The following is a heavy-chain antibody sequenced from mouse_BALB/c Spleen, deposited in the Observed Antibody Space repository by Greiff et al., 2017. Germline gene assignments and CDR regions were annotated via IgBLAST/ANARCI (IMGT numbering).Heavy chain of an antibody. V-gene: IGHV1-18*01. CDR3: ARSPAYYGNYGNFDV. CDR2: INPNNGGT. J-gene: IGHJ1*01. CDR1: GYTFTDYN. D-gene: IGHD2-10*01. Sequence: EVQLQQSGPELVKPGASVKIPCKASGYTFTDYNMDWVKQSHGKSLEWIGDINPNNGGTIYNQKFKGKATLTVDKSSSTAYMELRSLTSEDTAVYYCARSPAYYGNYGNFDVWGAGTTVTVSS.